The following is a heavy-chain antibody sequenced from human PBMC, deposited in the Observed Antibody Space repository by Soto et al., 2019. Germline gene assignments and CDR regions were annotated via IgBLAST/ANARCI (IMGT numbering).Heavy chain of an antibody. CDR1: GGTFSSYT. D-gene: IGHD4-17*01. J-gene: IGHJ4*02. Sequence: ASVKVSCKASGGTFSSYTISWVRQAPGQGLEWMGRIIPILGIANYAQKFQRRVTITADKSTSTAYMELSSLRSEDTAVYYCARDGDYGDYHDYWGQGTLVTVSS. CDR3: ARDGDYGDYHDY. CDR2: IIPILGIA. V-gene: IGHV1-69*04.